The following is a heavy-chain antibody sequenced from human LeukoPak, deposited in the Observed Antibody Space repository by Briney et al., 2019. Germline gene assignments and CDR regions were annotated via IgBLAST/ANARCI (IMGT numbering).Heavy chain of an antibody. V-gene: IGHV3-11*04. CDR2: ISSSGSTI. Sequence: GSLRLSCAGSGFTFSDYYMSWIRQAPGKGLEWVSYISSSGSTIYYADSVKGRFTISRDNAKNSLYLQMNSLRAEDTAVYYCASAPCSGGSCPNYYYYYYMDVWGKGTTVTVSS. D-gene: IGHD2-15*01. CDR3: ASAPCSGGSCPNYYYYYYMDV. J-gene: IGHJ6*03. CDR1: GFTFSDYY.